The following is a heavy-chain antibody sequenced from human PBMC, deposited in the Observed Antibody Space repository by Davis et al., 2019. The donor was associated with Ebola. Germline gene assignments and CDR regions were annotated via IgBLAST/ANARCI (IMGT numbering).Heavy chain of an antibody. CDR1: GDSISSGSYY. V-gene: IGHV4-39*06. CDR2: IYYNGRT. CDR3: ARLSGLFSSSSGALYFDL. J-gene: IGHJ2*01. Sequence: SETLSLTCTVSGDSISSGSYYWGWVRQPPGQGLEWIGAIYYNGRTYYNSSLERRVTISLDTSKNQFPLKLRSVTAADTAVYFCARLSGLFSSSSGALYFDLWGRGTLVSVSS. D-gene: IGHD6-6*01.